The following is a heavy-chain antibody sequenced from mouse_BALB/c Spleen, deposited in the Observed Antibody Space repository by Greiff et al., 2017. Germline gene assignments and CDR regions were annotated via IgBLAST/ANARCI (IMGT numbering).Heavy chain of an antibody. Sequence: DVKLVESGGGLVQPGGSLRLSCATSGFSFTDYYMSWVRQPPGKALEWLGFIRNKANGSKTEYSASVKGRITISRDNSQSILYLQMSTLRAEDSATYYCARDQNHCYAMDDWGQGTSVTVSS. J-gene: IGHJ4*01. CDR3: ARDQNHCYAMDD. CDR1: GFSFTDYY. V-gene: IGHV7-3*02. CDR2: IRNKANGSKT.